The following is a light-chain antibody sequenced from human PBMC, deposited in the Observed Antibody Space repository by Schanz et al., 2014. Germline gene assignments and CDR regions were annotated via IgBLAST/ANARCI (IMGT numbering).Light chain of an antibody. CDR1: QSIGTK. CDR2: GAS. V-gene: IGKV3D-15*01. J-gene: IGKJ1*01. CDR3: QQYSYWPLT. Sequence: EIVMTQSPATLSLSPGERATLSCRASQSIGTKVAWYQHKPGQAPRLLIYGASSRATGIPDRFSGGGAGTDFTLTISSLQSEDFAVYYCQQYSYWPLTFGQGTKVEMK.